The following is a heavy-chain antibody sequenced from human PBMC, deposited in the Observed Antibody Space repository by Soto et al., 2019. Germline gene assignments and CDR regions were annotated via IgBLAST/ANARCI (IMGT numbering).Heavy chain of an antibody. V-gene: IGHV1-46*01. Sequence: ASVKVSCKASGYTFGSYYMHWVRQAPGQGLEWMGIINPSGGSTSYAQRFQGRVTMTRDTSTSTVYMELSRLRSDDTAVYYCVSVGRWYDYIWGSYRYHDAFDIWGQGTMVTVSS. CDR3: VSVGRWYDYIWGSYRYHDAFDI. J-gene: IGHJ3*02. CDR2: INPSGGST. D-gene: IGHD3-16*02. CDR1: GYTFGSYY.